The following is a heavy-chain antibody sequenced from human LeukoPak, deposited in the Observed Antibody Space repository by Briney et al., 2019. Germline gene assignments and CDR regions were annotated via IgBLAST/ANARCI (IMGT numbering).Heavy chain of an antibody. D-gene: IGHD3-22*01. CDR1: GGTFSSYA. CDR3: ARDLSPAYYDSSGSYFDY. Sequence: SVKVSCKASGGTFSSYAISWVRQAPGQGLEWMGGIIPIFGTANYAQKFQGRVTITADESTSTAYMELSSLRSEDTAVYYCARDLSPAYYDSSGSYFDYWGQGTLVTVSS. J-gene: IGHJ4*02. V-gene: IGHV1-69*13. CDR2: IIPIFGTA.